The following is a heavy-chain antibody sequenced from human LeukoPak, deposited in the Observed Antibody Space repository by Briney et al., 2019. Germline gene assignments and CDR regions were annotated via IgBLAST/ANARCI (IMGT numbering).Heavy chain of an antibody. Sequence: GGSLRLSCAASGFTFSSYCMDWVRQTPGKGLVWVSRICGEGRAPEYADSVEGRFTISRDNAKNTVYLQMNSLRDEDTAVYYCARGAVEGYTTFGYWGQGTLVTVSS. CDR2: ICGEGRAP. CDR3: ARGAVEGYTTFGY. D-gene: IGHD2/OR15-2a*01. CDR1: GFTFSSYC. V-gene: IGHV3-74*03. J-gene: IGHJ4*02.